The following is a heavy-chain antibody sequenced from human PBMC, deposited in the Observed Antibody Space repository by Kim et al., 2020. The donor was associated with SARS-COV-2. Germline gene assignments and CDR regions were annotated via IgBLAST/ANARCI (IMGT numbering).Heavy chain of an antibody. D-gene: IGHD3-10*01. CDR3: ARHGDQFGSGFFDP. V-gene: IGHV4-59*08. J-gene: IGHJ5*02. CDR1: GGSITSSY. Sequence: SETLSLTCTVSGGSITSSYWSWIRQPPGKGLEWIGYIHYIGYTIYNPSLKSRVTMSVDTSRNKFSLNLNSVTAADTAVYYCARHGDQFGSGFFDPWGQGTLVTVSS. CDR2: IHYIGYT.